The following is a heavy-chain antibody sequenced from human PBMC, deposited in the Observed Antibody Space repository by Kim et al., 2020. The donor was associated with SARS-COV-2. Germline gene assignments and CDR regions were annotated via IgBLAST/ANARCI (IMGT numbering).Heavy chain of an antibody. Sequence: SPSFQGHVTISADKSISTAYLQWSSLKASDTAMYYCARFYGSGISDFLDYWGQGTLVTVSS. D-gene: IGHD3-10*01. CDR3: ARFYGSGISDFLDY. V-gene: IGHV5-10-1*01. J-gene: IGHJ4*02.